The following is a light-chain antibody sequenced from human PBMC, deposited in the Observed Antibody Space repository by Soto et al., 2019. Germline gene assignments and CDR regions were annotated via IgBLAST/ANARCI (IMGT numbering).Light chain of an antibody. CDR3: YSYTTTSTYV. CDR1: SSDVGGYHF. Sequence: QSALAQPASVSGSPGQSITLSCSGTSSDVGGYHFVSWYQQHPGKAPNLIIYEVSNRPSGVSDRFSGSKSGNTVSLTISGLQAEDEADYYCYSYTTTSTYVFGTGTKVTVL. V-gene: IGLV2-14*01. CDR2: EVS. J-gene: IGLJ1*01.